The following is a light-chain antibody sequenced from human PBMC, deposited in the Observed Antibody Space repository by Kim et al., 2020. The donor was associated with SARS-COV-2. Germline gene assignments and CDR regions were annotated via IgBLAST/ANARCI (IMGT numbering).Light chain of an antibody. Sequence: AAINCESSQSVWNSSNNQNSLAWYQQKPGQPPKLLIYWTSARESGVPDRFSGSGSGTDFTLTISSLQAEDVAVYFCQQYYSTPFTFGQGTRLEIK. CDR1: QSVWNSSNNQNS. CDR3: QQYYSTPFT. CDR2: WTS. V-gene: IGKV4-1*01. J-gene: IGKJ5*01.